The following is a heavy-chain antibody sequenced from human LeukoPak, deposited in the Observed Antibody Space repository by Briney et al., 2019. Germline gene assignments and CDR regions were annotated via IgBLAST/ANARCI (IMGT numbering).Heavy chain of an antibody. CDR1: GGSISCSSYY. D-gene: IGHD3-9*01. J-gene: IGHJ4*02. Sequence: SETLSLTCTVSGGSISCSSYYWGWIRQPPGKGLEWIGSIYYSGSTYYNPSLKSRVTISVDTSKNQFSLKLSSVTAADTAVYYCARLRYFGVEPLVDYWGQGTLVTVSS. CDR2: IYYSGST. CDR3: ARLRYFGVEPLVDY. V-gene: IGHV4-39*07.